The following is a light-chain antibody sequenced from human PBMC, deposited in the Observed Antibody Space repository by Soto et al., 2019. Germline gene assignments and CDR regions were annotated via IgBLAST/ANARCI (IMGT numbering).Light chain of an antibody. J-gene: IGKJ5*01. CDR1: QSVSRY. CDR2: DIS. V-gene: IGKV3-11*01. CDR3: QQRNDWQVT. Sequence: EVVLTQSPVTLSLSPGERATLSCRASQSVSRYLAWYQQKPGQAPRLLIYDISNRATGIPARFSGSGSGTDFTLTISSLEPDDFAVYYCQQRNDWQVTFGQGTRLEIK.